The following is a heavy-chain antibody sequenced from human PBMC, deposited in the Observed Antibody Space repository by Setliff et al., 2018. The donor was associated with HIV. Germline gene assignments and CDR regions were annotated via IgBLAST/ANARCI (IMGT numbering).Heavy chain of an antibody. CDR2: FDPEDGET. V-gene: IGHV1-24*01. Sequence: ASVKVSCKVSGYILTELSMHWVRQAPGKGLEWMGGFDPEDGETIYAQKFQGRVTMTEDTSTDTAYMELSSLRSEDTAVYYCATDKHYYGSGSYYALDYWGQGTLVTVS. CDR3: ATDKHYYGSGSYYALDY. J-gene: IGHJ4*02. CDR1: GYILTELS. D-gene: IGHD3-10*01.